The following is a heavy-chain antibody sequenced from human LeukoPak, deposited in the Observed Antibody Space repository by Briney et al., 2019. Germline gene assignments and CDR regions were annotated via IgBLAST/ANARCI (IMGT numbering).Heavy chain of an antibody. CDR3: ARVFVWRPSSSYDYYYYMDV. CDR1: GYTFTGYY. D-gene: IGHD6-6*01. Sequence: GASVKVSCKASGYTFTGYYMHWVRQAPGQGLEWMGRINPNSGGTNYAQKFQGRVTMTRDTSISTAYMELSRLRSDDTAVYYCARVFVWRPSSSYDYYYYMDVWGKGTTVTVSS. CDR2: INPNSGGT. J-gene: IGHJ6*03. V-gene: IGHV1-2*06.